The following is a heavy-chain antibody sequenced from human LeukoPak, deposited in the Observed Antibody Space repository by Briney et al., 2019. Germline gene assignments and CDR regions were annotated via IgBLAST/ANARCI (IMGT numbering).Heavy chain of an antibody. Sequence: GGSLRLSCAASGFTSSSYAMSWVRQAPGKGLEWVSAISGSGGSTYYADSVKGRFTISRDNSKNTLYLQMNSLRAEDTAVYYCAKVYSGGSFNWFDPWGQGTLVTVSS. J-gene: IGHJ5*02. CDR1: GFTSSSYA. V-gene: IGHV3-23*01. D-gene: IGHD2-15*01. CDR2: ISGSGGST. CDR3: AKVYSGGSFNWFDP.